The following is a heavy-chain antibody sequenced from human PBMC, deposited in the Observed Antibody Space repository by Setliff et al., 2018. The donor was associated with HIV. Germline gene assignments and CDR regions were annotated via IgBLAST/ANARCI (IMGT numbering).Heavy chain of an antibody. Sequence: SETLSLTCAVSGYSISSGYYWGWIRQPPGKGLEWIGSIYHSGSTYYNPSLKSRVTISVDTSKNQFSLKLSPVTAADTAVYYCARIFGDQGYYYGMDVWGQGTTVTVSS. D-gene: IGHD3-3*01. V-gene: IGHV4-38-2*01. CDR1: GYSISSGYY. J-gene: IGHJ6*02. CDR3: ARIFGDQGYYYGMDV. CDR2: IYHSGST.